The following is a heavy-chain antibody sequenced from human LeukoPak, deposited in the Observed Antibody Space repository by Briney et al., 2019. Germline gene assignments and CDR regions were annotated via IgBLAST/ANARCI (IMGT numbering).Heavy chain of an antibody. CDR3: ARNPPRGPYSSSWHIDY. Sequence: GGPLRLSCAASGFTFSSYWMSWVRQAPGKGLEWVANIKQDGSEKYYVDSVKGRFTISRDNAKNSLYLQMNSLRAEDTAVYYCARNPPRGPYSSSWHIDYWGQGTLVTVSS. J-gene: IGHJ4*02. CDR2: IKQDGSEK. D-gene: IGHD6-13*01. V-gene: IGHV3-7*01. CDR1: GFTFSSYW.